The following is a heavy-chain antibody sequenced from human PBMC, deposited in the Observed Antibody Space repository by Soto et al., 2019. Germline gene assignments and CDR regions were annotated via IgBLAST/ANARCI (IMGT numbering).Heavy chain of an antibody. J-gene: IGHJ4*02. CDR1: GGSISSSSNF. D-gene: IGHD3-9*01. CDR2: ISYSGST. CDR3: ARHARYYDILTGYYTPHFDY. Sequence: PSETLSLTCTVSGGSISSSSNFWGWIRQPPGKGPEWIGSISYSGSTYYNPSLKSRITISVDTSKNQFSLKVTSVTATDTAVYYCARHARYYDILTGYYTPHFDYWGQGTLVTVSS. V-gene: IGHV4-39*01.